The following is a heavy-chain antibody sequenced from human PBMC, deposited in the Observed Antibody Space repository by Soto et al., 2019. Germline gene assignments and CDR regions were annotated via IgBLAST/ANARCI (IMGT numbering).Heavy chain of an antibody. V-gene: IGHV3-30-3*01. CDR2: ISYDGSNK. Sequence: GGSLRLSCAASGFTFSSYAMHWVRQAPGKGLEWVAVISYDGSNKYYADSVKGRFTISRDNSKNTLYLQMNSLRAEDTAVYYCAKDLGSGIAAPGTIDYWGQGTLVTVSS. CDR1: GFTFSSYA. CDR3: AKDLGSGIAAPGTIDY. D-gene: IGHD6-13*01. J-gene: IGHJ4*02.